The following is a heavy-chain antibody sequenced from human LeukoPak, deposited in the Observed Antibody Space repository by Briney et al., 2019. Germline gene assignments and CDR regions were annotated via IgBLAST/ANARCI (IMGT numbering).Heavy chain of an antibody. J-gene: IGHJ4*02. Sequence: GGALRLSCAASRFTFSDYYMSWLRPAPGKGLEGVSYISSSGSTMYYAVSVQCRFTISSDNAKNSLYLQMNSLRAEDTAVDYCARDPRDGYKTDYWGQETLVTVS. V-gene: IGHV3-11*01. CDR1: RFTFSDYY. D-gene: IGHD5-24*01. CDR3: ARDPRDGYKTDY. CDR2: ISSSGSTM.